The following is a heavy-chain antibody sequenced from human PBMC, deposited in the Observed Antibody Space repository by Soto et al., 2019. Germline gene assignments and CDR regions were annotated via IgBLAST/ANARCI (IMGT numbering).Heavy chain of an antibody. CDR2: ISASGGGT. CDR1: GFTFISYA. V-gene: IGHV3-23*01. J-gene: IGHJ3*02. Sequence: EVQLLESGGGLVQPGGSLRLSCAASGFTFISYAMSWVRQAPGKGLEWVSAISASGGGTYYADSVKGRFTISRVISKNTLYLQINSLISDYTAVYYCAKASTYYYATGGTVGAFDIWGRGTMVTVSS. CDR3: AKASTYYYATGGTVGAFDI. D-gene: IGHD3-22*01.